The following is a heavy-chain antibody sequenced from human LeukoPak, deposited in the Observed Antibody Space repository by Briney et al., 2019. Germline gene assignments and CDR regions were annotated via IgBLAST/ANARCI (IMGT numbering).Heavy chain of an antibody. V-gene: IGHV3-7*01. CDR1: GFTFSTYR. J-gene: IGHJ6*03. D-gene: IGHD6-25*01. CDR2: IKQNGSEK. CDR3: ARFAAGGSYYYYMDV. Sequence: GGSLRLSCAASGFTFSTYRMSWVRQAPGKGLEWVANIKQNGSEKSYVDSVKGRFTISRDNAKNSLYLQMNSLRADDTAVYYCARFAAGGSYYYYMDVWGKGTTVTVSS.